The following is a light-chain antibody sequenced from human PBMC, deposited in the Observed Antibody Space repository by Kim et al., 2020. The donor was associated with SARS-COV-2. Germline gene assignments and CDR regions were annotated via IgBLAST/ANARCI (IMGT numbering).Light chain of an antibody. CDR3: QAWDSSTWV. CDR2: QDS. J-gene: IGLJ3*02. CDR1: KLGDKY. Sequence: SVSPGPTASTTCSGDKLGDKYACCAQQKPGHAPVLVIYQDSKGPSGITERFSGSNSGNTATLTISGTQAMDEADYYCQAWDSSTWVFGGGTQLTVL. V-gene: IGLV3-1*01.